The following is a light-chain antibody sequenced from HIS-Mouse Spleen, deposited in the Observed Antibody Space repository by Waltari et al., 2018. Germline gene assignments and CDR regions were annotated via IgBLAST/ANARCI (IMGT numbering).Light chain of an antibody. CDR1: QGISSY. CDR3: QQLNSYPRT. J-gene: IGKJ4*01. CDR2: AAS. V-gene: IGKV1-9*01. Sequence: DIQLTQSPSFLSASVGARVPIPCRASQGISSYLAWYQQKPGKAPKLLIYAASTLQSGVPSRFSGSGSGTEFTLTISSLQPEDFATYYCQQLNSYPRTFGGGTKVEIK.